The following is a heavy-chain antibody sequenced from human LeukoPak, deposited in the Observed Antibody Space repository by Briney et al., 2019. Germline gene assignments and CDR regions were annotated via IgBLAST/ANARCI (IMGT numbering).Heavy chain of an antibody. J-gene: IGHJ4*02. CDR2: IYPRDSRT. CDR1: GYSFTNHW. Sequence: GESLKISCKGSGYSFTNHWIGWVRQMPGKGLEWMGIIYPRDSRTRYSPSFQGQVTISADKSISTAYLQWSSLKASDTAMYYCARHSYYYDSGDYYYGYYFDYWGQGTLVTVSS. V-gene: IGHV5-51*01. CDR3: ARHSYYYDSGDYYYGYYFDY. D-gene: IGHD3-22*01.